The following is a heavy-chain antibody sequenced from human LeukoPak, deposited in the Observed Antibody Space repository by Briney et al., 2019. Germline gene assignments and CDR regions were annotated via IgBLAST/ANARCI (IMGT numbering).Heavy chain of an antibody. CDR3: ARLGYFDWGVAVKGTGRGSF. Sequence: PGGSLRPSCAASGFTFSYYALNWVRQAPGKGLEWVAVISYDGSNKYNADSVKGRFTISRDNSKNTLYLQMNSLRVEDTAVYYCARLGYFDWGVAVKGTGRGSFWGQDSLVTVSS. D-gene: IGHD3-9*01. CDR2: ISYDGSNK. V-gene: IGHV3-30-3*01. CDR1: GFTFSYYA. J-gene: IGHJ1*01.